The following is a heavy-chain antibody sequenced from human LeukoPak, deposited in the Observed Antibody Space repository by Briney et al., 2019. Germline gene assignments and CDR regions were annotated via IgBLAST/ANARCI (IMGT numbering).Heavy chain of an antibody. CDR2: ISGSGGST. Sequence: PGGSLRLSCAASGFTFSSYAMSWVRQAPGKGLEWVSAISGSGGSTYYADSVKGRFTISRDNSKNTLYLQMNSLRAEGTAVYYCAKDQGRSSRHYGSGSPFDYWGQGTLVTVSS. V-gene: IGHV3-23*01. CDR3: AKDQGRSSRHYGSGSPFDY. D-gene: IGHD3-10*01. CDR1: GFTFSSYA. J-gene: IGHJ4*02.